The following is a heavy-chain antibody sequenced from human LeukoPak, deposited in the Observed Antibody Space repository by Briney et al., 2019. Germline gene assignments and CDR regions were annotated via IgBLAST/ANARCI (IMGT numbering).Heavy chain of an antibody. CDR2: MSPYSGDT. CDR3: ARGPPNWGYDY. D-gene: IGHD7-27*01. Sequence: ASVKVSCKASGYTFTSYDFNWVRQATGQRPEWMGWMSPYSGDTGYAQKFQDRVTMTRNTSISTAYMELSGLRSDDTAVYYCARGPPNWGYDYWGPGTLVTVSS. CDR1: GYTFTSYD. V-gene: IGHV1-8*01. J-gene: IGHJ4*02.